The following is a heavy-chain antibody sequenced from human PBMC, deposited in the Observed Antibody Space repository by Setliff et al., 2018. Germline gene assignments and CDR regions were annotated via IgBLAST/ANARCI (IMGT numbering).Heavy chain of an antibody. J-gene: IGHJ4*02. D-gene: IGHD6-19*01. Sequence: PSETLSLTCTVSGGSISSYYWSWIRQPAGKGLEWIGHIYIGGSANYNPSLKSRGTMSIDTSKNQFSLKLSSVTAADMAVYYCARRQWLTTDIDYWGQGTLVTGSS. CDR1: GGSISSYY. CDR3: ARRQWLTTDIDY. V-gene: IGHV4-4*07. CDR2: IYIGGSA.